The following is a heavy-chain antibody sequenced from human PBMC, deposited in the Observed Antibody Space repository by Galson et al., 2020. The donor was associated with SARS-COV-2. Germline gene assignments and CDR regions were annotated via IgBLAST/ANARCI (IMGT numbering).Heavy chain of an antibody. J-gene: IGHJ6*02. D-gene: IGHD2-8*01. CDR2: INHSGST. Sequence: SQTLSLTCAADGGTFRGYYWSWIRQPPGKGLEWLGEINHSGSTNYNPSLKSRVTISVDTSKNQFSLKLSSVTAADTAVYYCATNTGFFYYDGMDVWGQGTTVTVSS. CDR1: GGTFRGYY. CDR3: ATNTGFFYYDGMDV. V-gene: IGHV4-34*08.